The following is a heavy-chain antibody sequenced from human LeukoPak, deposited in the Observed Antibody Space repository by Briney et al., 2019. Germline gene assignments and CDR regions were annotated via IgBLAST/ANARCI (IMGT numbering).Heavy chain of an antibody. J-gene: IGHJ4*02. V-gene: IGHV3-23*01. CDR3: AKGRYSGYDYVSY. Sequence: GGSLRLSCAASGFTFSSYAMSWVRQAPGKGLEWVSAISGSGGSTYYADSVKGRFTISRENSKNTLYLQMNSLRAEDTAAYYCAKGRYSGYDYVSYWGQGTLVTVSS. CDR1: GFTFSSYA. D-gene: IGHD5-12*01. CDR2: ISGSGGST.